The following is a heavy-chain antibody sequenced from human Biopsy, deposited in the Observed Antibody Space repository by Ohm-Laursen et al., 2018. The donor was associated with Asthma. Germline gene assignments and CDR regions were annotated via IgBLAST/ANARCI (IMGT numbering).Heavy chain of an antibody. Sequence: SLRLSCAASGFTFSNYGMHWVRQAPGKGLDWVAVISFDGSNKNYTDSVKGRFTISRDNSRNTLHLRMNSLRAEDTAVYYCAKDVFPGWELRRGPDYWGQGTLVTVSS. J-gene: IGHJ4*02. CDR3: AKDVFPGWELRRGPDY. D-gene: IGHD1-26*01. CDR2: ISFDGSNK. CDR1: GFTFSNYG. V-gene: IGHV3-30*18.